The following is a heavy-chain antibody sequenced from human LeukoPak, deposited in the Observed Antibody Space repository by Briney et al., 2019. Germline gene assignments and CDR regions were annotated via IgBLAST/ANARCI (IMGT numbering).Heavy chain of an antibody. CDR1: GFTFSSYG. V-gene: IGHV3-30*03. CDR3: ARDYGSGSYYIRKNWFDP. J-gene: IGHJ5*02. D-gene: IGHD3-10*01. CDR2: ISYDGSNK. Sequence: GGSLRLSCAASGFTFSSYGMHWVRQAPGKGLEWVAVISYDGSNKYYADSVKGRFTISRDNSKNTLYLQMNSLRAEDTAVYYCARDYGSGSYYIRKNWFDPWGQGTLVTVSS.